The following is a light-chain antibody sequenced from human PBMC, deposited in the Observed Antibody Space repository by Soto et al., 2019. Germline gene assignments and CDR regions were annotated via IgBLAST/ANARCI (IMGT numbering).Light chain of an antibody. Sequence: EVVLTQSPGTLALSPGERATLSCRASQSVRSNYLAWYQQKPGQAPRRLIYGASSRATGIPDRFTGSGSGTDFTLTSIRLEPEDFAVYYCQQYCSSPTFGEGTLLEIK. V-gene: IGKV3-20*01. J-gene: IGKJ5*01. CDR1: QSVRSNY. CDR2: GAS. CDR3: QQYCSSPT.